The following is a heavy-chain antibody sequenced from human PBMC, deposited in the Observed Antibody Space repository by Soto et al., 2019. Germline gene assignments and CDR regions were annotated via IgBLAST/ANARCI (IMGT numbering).Heavy chain of an antibody. CDR2: INPATGAA. CDR1: GYPVTAYY. J-gene: IGHJ3*02. Sequence: QLHLVQSGAVVKKPGASVTVSCSASGYPVTAYYMHWVRQAPGRGLEWMGGINPATGAAKYTQTFQGRGTMTRDASPSTVFMELSGPTSEAAAVFYCARGGGVGVAGSAAFDMWGQGTLVTVSS. V-gene: IGHV1-2*02. CDR3: ARGGGVGVAGSAAFDM. D-gene: IGHD3-3*01.